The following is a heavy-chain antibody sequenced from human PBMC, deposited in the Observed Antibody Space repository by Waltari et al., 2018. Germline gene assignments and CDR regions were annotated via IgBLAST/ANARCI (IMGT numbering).Heavy chain of an antibody. D-gene: IGHD3-10*01. J-gene: IGHJ5*02. CDR2: IYHSGVT. CDR1: GYSISSGYY. V-gene: IGHV4-38-2*01. Sequence: QVQLQESGPGLVKPSETLSLTCAVSGYSISSGYYWGWIRQPPGKGLEWIGSIYHSGVTYYNPVLKSRVTISVDTSKNQFSLMLSSVTAADTAVYYCARRALLWFGEFSPAYNWFDPWGQGTLVTVSS. CDR3: ARRALLWFGEFSPAYNWFDP.